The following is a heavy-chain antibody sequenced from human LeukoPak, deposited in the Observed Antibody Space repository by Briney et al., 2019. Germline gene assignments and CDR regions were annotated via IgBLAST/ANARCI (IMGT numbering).Heavy chain of an antibody. J-gene: IGHJ3*02. D-gene: IGHD5-18*01. V-gene: IGHV4-59*01. CDR2: IYYSGST. CDR1: GGSFSSYY. Sequence: SETLSLTCTVSGGSFSSYYWSWIRQPPGKGLEWIGYIYYSGSTNYNPSLKSRVTISVDTSKNQFSLKLSSVTAADTAVYYCARGGYSYDKNAFDIWGQGTMVTVSS. CDR3: ARGGYSYDKNAFDI.